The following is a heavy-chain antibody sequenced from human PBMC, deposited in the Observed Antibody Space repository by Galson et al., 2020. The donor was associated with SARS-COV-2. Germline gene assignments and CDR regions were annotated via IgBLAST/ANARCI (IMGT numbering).Heavy chain of an antibody. CDR3: ARGAGAWFGELLYY. CDR1: GYIFNNYA. V-gene: IGHV7-4-1*02. D-gene: IGHD3-10*01. CDR2: INTNTGNP. Sequence: ASVKVSCKASGYIFNNYALNWVRQAPGQGLEWMAWINTNTGNPTYAQGFTGRFAFSLDTSISTAYLQISSLKAEDTAIYYCARGAGAWFGELLYYWGQGTLVTVSS. J-gene: IGHJ4*02.